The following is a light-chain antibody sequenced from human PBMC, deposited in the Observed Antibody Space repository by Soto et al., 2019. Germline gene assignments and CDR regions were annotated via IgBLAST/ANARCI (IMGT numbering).Light chain of an antibody. J-gene: IGKJ1*01. CDR1: QSISSY. CDR3: QHYNSYSEA. Sequence: DIQMTQSPSSLSASVGDRVTITCRASQSISSYLNWYQQKPGKAPKLLMYVASSLQSGVPSRFSGSGSGTDFTLTISNLQPDDFATYYCQHYNSYSEAFGQGTKVDIK. CDR2: VAS. V-gene: IGKV1-39*01.